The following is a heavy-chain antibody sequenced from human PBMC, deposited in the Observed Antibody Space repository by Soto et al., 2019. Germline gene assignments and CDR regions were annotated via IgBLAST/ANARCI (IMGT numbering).Heavy chain of an antibody. J-gene: IGHJ4*02. CDR2: IYWDDDK. Sequence: QITLKESGPTLVKPTQTLTLTCTFSGFSLSTSGVGVGWIRQPPGKALEWLALIYWDDDKRYSPSLKSRLTIPKDTSKNQVVHTMTNMDPVDTATYYCARFLAAEIFDYWGQGTLVTVSS. V-gene: IGHV2-5*02. CDR1: GFSLSTSGVG. CDR3: ARFLAAEIFDY. D-gene: IGHD6-25*01.